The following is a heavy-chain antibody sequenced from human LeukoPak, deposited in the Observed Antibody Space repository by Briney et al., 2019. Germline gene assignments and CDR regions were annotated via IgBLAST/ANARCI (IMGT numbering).Heavy chain of an antibody. V-gene: IGHV1-18*01. CDR2: ISAYNGNT. Sequence: ASVKVSCKASGYTFTSYGISWVRQAPGQGLEWMGWISAYNGNTNYAQKLQGRVTMTTDTSTSTAYMELRSLRSDDTAVYYCARDWSFLYFDWLLGSTFDPWGQGTLVTVSS. J-gene: IGHJ5*02. D-gene: IGHD3-9*01. CDR1: GYTFTSYG. CDR3: ARDWSFLYFDWLLGSTFDP.